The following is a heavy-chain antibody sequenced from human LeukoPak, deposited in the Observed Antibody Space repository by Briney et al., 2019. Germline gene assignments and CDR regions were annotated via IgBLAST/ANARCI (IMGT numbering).Heavy chain of an antibody. V-gene: IGHV3-30*04. CDR3: AKEGSGSYRLFDY. D-gene: IGHD1-26*01. J-gene: IGHJ4*02. Sequence: GGSLRLSCAASGFTFSSYAMHWVRQAPGKGLEWVAVISYDGSNKYYADSVKGRFTISRDNSKNTLYLQMNSLRAEDTAVYYCAKEGSGSYRLFDYWGQGTLVTVSS. CDR1: GFTFSSYA. CDR2: ISYDGSNK.